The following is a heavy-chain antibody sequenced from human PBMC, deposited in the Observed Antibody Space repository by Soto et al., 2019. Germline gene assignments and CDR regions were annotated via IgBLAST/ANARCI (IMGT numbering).Heavy chain of an antibody. CDR3: AAKLGFGKLSVV. J-gene: IGHJ6*02. CDR2: IIPLVGTT. CDR1: GDTFKNCV. D-gene: IGHD3-10*01. Sequence: QVQVVQSGVEVRRPGSSVNVSCKASGDTFKNCVISWVRQAPGQGLQWMGGIIPLVGTTDFAQRFQGRLTITTDESTTTAYMELSRLRSEDTATYYCAAKLGFGKLSVVWGQGTTVIVSS. V-gene: IGHV1-69*01.